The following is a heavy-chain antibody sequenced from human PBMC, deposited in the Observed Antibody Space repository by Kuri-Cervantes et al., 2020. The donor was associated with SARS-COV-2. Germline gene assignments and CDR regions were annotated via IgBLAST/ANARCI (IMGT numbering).Heavy chain of an antibody. V-gene: IGHV3-73*01. D-gene: IGHD5-18*01. J-gene: IGHJ6*02. CDR3: TRAGADNYGYGGSDYYSGMDV. Sequence: GESLKISCVASGFTFRSYWMSWVRQASGTGLEWVGRFRSKANSFATAYAASVKGRFTISRDDSKNTAYLQMKSLKTEDTAIYYCTRAGADNYGYGGSDYYSGMDVWGQGTTVTVSS. CDR2: FRSKANSFAT. CDR1: GFTFRSYW.